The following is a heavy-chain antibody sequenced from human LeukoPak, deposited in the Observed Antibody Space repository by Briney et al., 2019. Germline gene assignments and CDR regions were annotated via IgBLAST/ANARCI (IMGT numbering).Heavy chain of an antibody. CDR1: GFSFSDYY. Sequence: PGGSLRFSCATSGFSFSDYYMTWIRQAPGKGLEWVSYISSSYTIYYADSVKGRFIISRDNAKNSLYLQMTSLRAEDTAVYFCARGLPMDFWGQGTLVTVSS. CDR3: ARGLPMDF. V-gene: IGHV3-11*01. J-gene: IGHJ4*02. CDR2: ISSSYTI.